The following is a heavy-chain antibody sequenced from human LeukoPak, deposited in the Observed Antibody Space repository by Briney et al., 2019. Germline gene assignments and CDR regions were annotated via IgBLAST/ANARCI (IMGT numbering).Heavy chain of an antibody. CDR3: ARDLDSSSSSSSYYYHYAMDV. CDR1: GFTFSTYA. D-gene: IGHD6-6*01. Sequence: GGSLRLSCAASGFTFSTYAMYWVRQAPGKGLEWVAVISYDGSNKYYADSVKGQFTISRDNSKNTLYLQMNSLRAEDTAVYYCARDLDSSSSSSSYYYHYAMDVWGQGTTVTVSS. CDR2: ISYDGSNK. J-gene: IGHJ6*02. V-gene: IGHV3-30-3*01.